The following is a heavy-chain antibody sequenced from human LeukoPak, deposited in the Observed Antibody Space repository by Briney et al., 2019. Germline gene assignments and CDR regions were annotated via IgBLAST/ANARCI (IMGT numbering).Heavy chain of an antibody. V-gene: IGHV3-74*01. J-gene: IGHJ4*02. Sequence: GGSLRLSCAASGFTFSDYWIHWVRQAPGKGLVWVSRINTDGSITNYADSVKGRFSISRDNAKNTPYLQMSSLRAEDTAVYYCARDRGPRTGFMVREAYDYWGQGTLVTVSS. CDR1: GFTFSDYW. D-gene: IGHD3-10*01. CDR3: ARDRGPRTGFMVREAYDY. CDR2: INTDGSIT.